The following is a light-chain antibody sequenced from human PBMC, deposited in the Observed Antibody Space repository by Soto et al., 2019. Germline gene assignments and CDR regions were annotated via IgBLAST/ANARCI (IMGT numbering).Light chain of an antibody. CDR1: QSVSST. CDR3: QQYNNWPPWT. Sequence: EIVMTHSPATLSVSPGDRATLSCRASQSVSSTLAWYQQKPGQAPRPLIYGAATRATGIPARFSGSGSGTEVTLTIISRQSEDFAVYYCQQYNNWPPWTFGQGTKVEIK. V-gene: IGKV3-15*01. CDR2: GAA. J-gene: IGKJ1*01.